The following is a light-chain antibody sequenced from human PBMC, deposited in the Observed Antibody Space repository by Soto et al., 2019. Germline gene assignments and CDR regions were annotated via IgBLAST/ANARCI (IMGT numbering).Light chain of an antibody. V-gene: IGKV3-11*01. CDR1: QSVSSH. CDR3: QHRAYWPIT. CDR2: DAS. J-gene: IGKJ4*01. Sequence: EVVLTQSPATLSLSPGERATLSCRASQSVSSHLVWYQQNPGQAPRLLIYDASNRATGIPARFSGSGSGTDFTLTIISLEPEDFAVYYCQHRAYWPITFGGGTKVEIK.